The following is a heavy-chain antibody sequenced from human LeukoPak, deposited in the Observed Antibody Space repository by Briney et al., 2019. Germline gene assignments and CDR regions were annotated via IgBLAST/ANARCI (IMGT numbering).Heavy chain of an antibody. CDR3: ASADGSGRPY. V-gene: IGHV3-21*01. CDR1: GFTFSSYS. CDR2: ISSSGSYI. J-gene: IGHJ4*02. D-gene: IGHD3-10*01. Sequence: GGSLRLSCAASGFTFSSYSMNWVRQAPGKGLEWVSSISSSGSYIYYADSVKGRFTISRDNARNSLYLQMNSLRAEDPAVYYCASADGSGRPYWGEGALVTASS.